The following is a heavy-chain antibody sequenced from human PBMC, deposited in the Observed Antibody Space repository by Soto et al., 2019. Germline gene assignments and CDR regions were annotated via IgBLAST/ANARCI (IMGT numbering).Heavy chain of an antibody. J-gene: IGHJ6*02. D-gene: IGHD3-3*01. CDR3: ATPIRASTIFGVVDYYGMDV. V-gene: IGHV4-39*01. CDR1: GGSISSSSYY. CDR2: IDYSGST. Sequence: SETLSLTCTVSGGSISSSSYYWGWLRQPPGKGLEWIGSIDYSGSTYYNPSLKSRVTISVDTSKNQFSLKLSSVTAADTAVYYCATPIRASTIFGVVDYYGMDVWGQGTTVTVSS.